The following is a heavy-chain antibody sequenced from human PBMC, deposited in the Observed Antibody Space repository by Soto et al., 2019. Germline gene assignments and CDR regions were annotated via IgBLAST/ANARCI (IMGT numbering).Heavy chain of an antibody. J-gene: IGHJ4*01. V-gene: IGHV3-23*01. D-gene: IGHD5-18*01. Sequence: LRLSWAASGFTFSSYAISWVRQAPGKGRLEGVSAISGMGDNTYYADSVKDRFTIFRDNFKNPLYLQMNSLRAEGTAVYYCAKERSGHSYYDYWGQGILVTVSS. CDR3: AKERSGHSYYDY. CDR2: ISGMGDNT. CDR1: GFTFSSYA.